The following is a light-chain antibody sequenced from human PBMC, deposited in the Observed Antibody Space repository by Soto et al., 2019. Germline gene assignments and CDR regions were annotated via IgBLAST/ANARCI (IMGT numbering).Light chain of an antibody. CDR3: LQYGISRRT. J-gene: IGKJ1*01. CDR1: QAVSANN. V-gene: IGKV3-20*01. Sequence: QDPATLDDFLEGRGTDPGGASQAVSANNLAWYQHKAGQTPRLIIYGASSRATGIPDRFSGSGSGTGFAFTLSVLEPHHLAVYYCLQYGISRRTFGRGTKVDIK. CDR2: GAS.